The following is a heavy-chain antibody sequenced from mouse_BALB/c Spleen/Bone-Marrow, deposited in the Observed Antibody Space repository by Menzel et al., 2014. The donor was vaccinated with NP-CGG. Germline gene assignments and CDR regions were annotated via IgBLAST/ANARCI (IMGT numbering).Heavy chain of an antibody. V-gene: IGHV1-69*01. Sequence: QVQLQQSGAELVMPGASVKMSCKASGYTFTDYWMHWAKQRPGQGLEWIGAIDTSDSYISYNQKFKGKATLTVDESSSTAYMQFSSLTSEDSAVYHCARSDYRYDPLANWGQGTLVTVSA. J-gene: IGHJ3*01. CDR3: ARSDYRYDPLAN. D-gene: IGHD2-14*01. CDR1: GYTFTDYW. CDR2: IDTSDSYI.